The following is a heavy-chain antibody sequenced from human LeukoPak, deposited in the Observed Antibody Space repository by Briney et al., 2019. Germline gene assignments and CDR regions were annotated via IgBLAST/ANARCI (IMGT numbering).Heavy chain of an antibody. CDR2: ITGSGGNI. CDR3: AKGQVGYCSSTSCYAFDY. V-gene: IGHV3-23*01. D-gene: IGHD2-2*01. CDR1: GFTFSSYA. J-gene: IGHJ4*02. Sequence: PGGSLRLSCAASGFTFSSYAMSWVRQAPGKGLERVSGITGSGGNIYYADSVKGRFTISRDNSKNTLYLQMNSLRAEDTAIHYCAKGQVGYCSSTSCYAFDYWGQGILVTVSS.